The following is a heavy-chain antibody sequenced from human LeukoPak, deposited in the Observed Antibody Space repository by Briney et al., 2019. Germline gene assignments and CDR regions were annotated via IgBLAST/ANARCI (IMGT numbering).Heavy chain of an antibody. CDR1: GGSISSSRYY. D-gene: IGHD4-11*01. V-gene: IGHV4-39*07. CDR2: VYYTGGT. CDR3: ARGINYGPIDY. Sequence: SETLSLTCTVSGGSISSSRYYWGWIRQSPGKGLEWIGSVYYTGGTYYNPSLKRRVSISVDTSKNQFSLKLSSMTAADTAVYYCARGINYGPIDYWGQGTLVTVSS. J-gene: IGHJ4*02.